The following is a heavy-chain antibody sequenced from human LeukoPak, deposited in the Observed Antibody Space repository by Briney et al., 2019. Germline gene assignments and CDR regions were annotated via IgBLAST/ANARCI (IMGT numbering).Heavy chain of an antibody. V-gene: IGHV1-69*05. D-gene: IGHD6-6*01. J-gene: IGHJ4*02. Sequence: ASVKVSCKASGGTFSSYAISWVRLAPGQGLEWMGGIIPIFGTANYAQKFQGRVTITTDESTSTAYMELRSLRSEDTAVYYCARDVQYSSSNWGQGTLVTVSS. CDR3: ARDVQYSSSN. CDR2: IIPIFGTA. CDR1: GGTFSSYA.